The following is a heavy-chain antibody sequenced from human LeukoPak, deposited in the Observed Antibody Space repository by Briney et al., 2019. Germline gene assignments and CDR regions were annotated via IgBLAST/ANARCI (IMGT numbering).Heavy chain of an antibody. CDR3: ARVSGATYCFDY. CDR1: GGSVSGYY. CDR2: IYYSGST. J-gene: IGHJ4*02. Sequence: KTSETLSLTCTVSGGSVSGYYWSWIRQPPGKGLECIGYIYYSGSTNYNPSLKSRITISVDTSKNQFSLKLSSLTAVDTAVYYCARVSGATYCFDYWGQGTLVTVSS. D-gene: IGHD6-25*01. V-gene: IGHV4-59*02.